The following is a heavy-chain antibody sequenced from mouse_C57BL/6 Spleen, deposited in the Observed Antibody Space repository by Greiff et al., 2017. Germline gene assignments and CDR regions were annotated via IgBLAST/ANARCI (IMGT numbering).Heavy chain of an antibody. CDR3: ARGGVYYYGSSYFDV. D-gene: IGHD1-1*01. V-gene: IGHV1-78*01. CDR2: IYPRDGST. Sequence: VQLQQSDAELVKPGASVKISCKVSGYTFTDHTIHWMKQRPEQGLEWIGYIYPRDGSTKYNEKFKGKATLTADKSSSTAYMQLNRLTSEDSAVYFCARGGVYYYGSSYFDVWGTGTTVTVSS. J-gene: IGHJ1*03. CDR1: GYTFTDHT.